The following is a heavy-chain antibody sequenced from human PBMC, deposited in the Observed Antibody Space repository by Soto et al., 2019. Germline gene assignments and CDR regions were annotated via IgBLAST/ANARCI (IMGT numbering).Heavy chain of an antibody. CDR1: GYTFTTYY. CDR3: VRDRFGYGDSGD. Sequence: QVFLVQSGAEVKKPGASVKVSCKTSGYTFTTYYMHWVRQAPGQGLEWMGVINPRDGSTYSAQKFQGRVTMTRDTSTSTVYLELSSLRAEDSAMYYCVRDRFGYGDSGDWGQGTLVTVSS. V-gene: IGHV1-46*01. CDR2: INPRDGST. D-gene: IGHD4-17*01. J-gene: IGHJ4*02.